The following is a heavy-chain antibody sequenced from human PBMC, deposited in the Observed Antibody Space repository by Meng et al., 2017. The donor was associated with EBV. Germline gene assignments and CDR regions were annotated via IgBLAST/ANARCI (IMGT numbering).Heavy chain of an antibody. Sequence: QVQFVQSAAEVKKPXSSVKVSCKTSGGPFRNYAISWVRQAPGQGLEWLGGFLPTLGAPNYAQKFHGRVTITADESTSTHYMDLSSLRSEDTAVYYCASESGRGYTPDYWGQGTLVTVSS. CDR2: FLPTLGAP. CDR3: ASESGRGYTPDY. CDR1: GGPFRNYA. J-gene: IGHJ4*02. V-gene: IGHV1-69*01. D-gene: IGHD3-10*01.